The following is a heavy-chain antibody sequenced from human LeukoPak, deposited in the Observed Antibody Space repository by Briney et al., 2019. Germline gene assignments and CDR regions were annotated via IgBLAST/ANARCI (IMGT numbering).Heavy chain of an antibody. J-gene: IGHJ3*02. V-gene: IGHV1-8*01. CDR3: ARSITIFGVVSHDAFDI. CDR1: GYTFTSYD. D-gene: IGHD3-3*01. Sequence: GASVKVSCKASGYTFTSYDINWVRQATGQGLEWMGWMNPNSGNTGYAQKFQGRVTMTRNTSISTAYMELSSLRSEDTSAYYCARSITIFGVVSHDAFDIWGQGTMVTVSS. CDR2: MNPNSGNT.